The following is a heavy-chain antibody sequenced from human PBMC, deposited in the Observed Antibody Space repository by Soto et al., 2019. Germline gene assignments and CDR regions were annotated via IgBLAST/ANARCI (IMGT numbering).Heavy chain of an antibody. CDR1: GGSISSSSYY. D-gene: IGHD5-18*01. J-gene: IGHJ5*02. V-gene: IGHV4-39*01. Sequence: PSETLSLTCTVSGGSISSSSYYWGWIRQPPGKGLEWIGSIYYSGSTYYNPSLKSRVTISVDTSKNQFSLKLSSVTAADTAVYYCARHQRGYSYVNWFDPWGQGTLVTVSS. CDR3: ARHQRGYSYVNWFDP. CDR2: IYYSGST.